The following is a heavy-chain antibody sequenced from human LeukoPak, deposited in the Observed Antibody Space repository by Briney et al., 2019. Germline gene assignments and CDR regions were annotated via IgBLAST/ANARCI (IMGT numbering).Heavy chain of an antibody. CDR3: ASAIAAGEIDY. V-gene: IGHV5-51*01. D-gene: IGHD6-13*01. CDR2: IYPGDSDT. CDR1: GYSFTSYW. J-gene: IGHJ4*02. Sequence: GAALQISCKGSGYSFTSYWIGWVRQLPGKGLEWMGIIYPGDSDTRYSPSFQGQVTISADKSISTAYLQWSSLKASDTAMYYCASAIAAGEIDYWGQGTLVTVSS.